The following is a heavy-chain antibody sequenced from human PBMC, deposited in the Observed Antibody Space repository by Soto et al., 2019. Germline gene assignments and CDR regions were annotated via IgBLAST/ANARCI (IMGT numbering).Heavy chain of an antibody. CDR2: ISGNNGNT. Sequence: QVQLVQSGPEVKKPGASVTLSCKASGYNFNNYGISWVRQATGKGLEWMGWISGNNGNTKYGQKFQGRVSLTTDSSTSTAYMEMRSLRSDDTADYYCVRRVVTTLDDAFDIWGPGTRVTVSS. CDR3: VRRVVTTLDDAFDI. V-gene: IGHV1-18*01. CDR1: GYNFNNYG. D-gene: IGHD2-21*02. J-gene: IGHJ3*02.